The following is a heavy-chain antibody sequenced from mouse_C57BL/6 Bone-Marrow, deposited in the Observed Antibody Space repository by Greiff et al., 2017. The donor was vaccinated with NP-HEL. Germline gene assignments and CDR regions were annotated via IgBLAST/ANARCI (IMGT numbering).Heavy chain of an antibody. CDR1: GYTFTSYW. J-gene: IGHJ1*03. Sequence: VQLQQSGAELVKPGASVKMSCKASGYTFTSYWITWVKQRPGQGLEWIGDIYPGSGSTNYNEKFKSKATLTVDTSSSTAYMQLSSLTSEDSAVYYCARPIYYDYWYFDVWGTGTTVTVSS. D-gene: IGHD2-4*01. CDR2: IYPGSGST. CDR3: ARPIYYDYWYFDV. V-gene: IGHV1-55*01.